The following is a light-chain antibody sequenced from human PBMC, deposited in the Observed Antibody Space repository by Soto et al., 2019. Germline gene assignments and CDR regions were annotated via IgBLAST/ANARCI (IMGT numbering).Light chain of an antibody. CDR1: QSISSK. CDR3: QQYDKWPPT. J-gene: IGKJ4*01. Sequence: EIVMTQSPATLSVSPGERATLSCRASQSISSKLAWYQQRPGQAPRLLIFDASTRATGVPVRFRGSGSGTEFTLTISGLQSEDFAVYCCQQYDKWPPTFGGGTKV. V-gene: IGKV3-15*01. CDR2: DAS.